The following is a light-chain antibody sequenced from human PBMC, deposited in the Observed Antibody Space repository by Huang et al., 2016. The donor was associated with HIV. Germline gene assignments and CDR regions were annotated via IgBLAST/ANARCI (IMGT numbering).Light chain of an antibody. CDR3: QQYEESPLT. J-gene: IGKJ4*01. V-gene: IGKV3D-20*01. CDR2: DAS. CDR1: QSINNKY. Sequence: EFVLTQSPATLSLSPGERATLSCGASQSINNKYLAWYQQKPGLAPRLLIYDASKRATGGPDRVSGSGSGTDVSLSISRLESEDFAVYYCQQYEESPLTFGGGTEVEIK.